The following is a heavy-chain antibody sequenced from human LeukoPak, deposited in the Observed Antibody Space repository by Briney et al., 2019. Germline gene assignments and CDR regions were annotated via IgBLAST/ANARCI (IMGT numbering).Heavy chain of an antibody. CDR1: GYTFTDDY. D-gene: IGHD6-19*01. V-gene: IGHV1-2*02. Sequence: ASVKVSCKASGYTFTDDYVHWVRQAPGQGLEWMGWINPNSGVTNYAQKFQGRVTMTRDMSISTAYMELSRLRSEDMAVYYCARVVRYSSGPLTDLLPYYFDSWGQGTLVTVPS. CDR2: INPNSGVT. J-gene: IGHJ4*02. CDR3: ARVVRYSSGPLTDLLPYYFDS.